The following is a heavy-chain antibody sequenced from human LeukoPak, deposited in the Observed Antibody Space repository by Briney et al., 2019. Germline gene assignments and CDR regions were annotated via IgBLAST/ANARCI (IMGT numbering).Heavy chain of an antibody. V-gene: IGHV4-34*01. CDR2: INHSGST. D-gene: IGHD6-13*01. CDR1: GGSFSGYY. Sequence: SETLSLTCAVYGGSFSGYYWSWIRQPPGKGLEWIGEINHSGSTNYNPSLKSRVTISVDTSKNQFSLKLSSVTAADTAVYYCARVQSSKIIAAAEFDYWGQGTLVTVSS. J-gene: IGHJ4*02. CDR3: ARVQSSKIIAAAEFDY.